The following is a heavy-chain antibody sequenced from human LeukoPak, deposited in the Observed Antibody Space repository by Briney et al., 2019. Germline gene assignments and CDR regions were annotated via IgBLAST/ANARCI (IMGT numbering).Heavy chain of an antibody. Sequence: GGSLRLSCAASGFTFSSYSMNWVRQAPGKGLEWVSSISSSSSYIYYADSVKGRFTISRDNAKNSLYLQMNSLRAEDTAVYYCARGSRARGSGSPEYFQHWGQGTLVTVSS. CDR1: GFTFSSYS. CDR3: ARGSRARGSGSPEYFQH. J-gene: IGHJ1*01. D-gene: IGHD3-10*01. CDR2: ISSSSSYI. V-gene: IGHV3-21*04.